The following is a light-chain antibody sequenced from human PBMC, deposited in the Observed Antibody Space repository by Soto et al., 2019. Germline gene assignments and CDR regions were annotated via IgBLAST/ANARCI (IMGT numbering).Light chain of an antibody. J-gene: IGLJ2*01. V-gene: IGLV2-8*01. CDR1: SSDVGGYNY. CDR3: SSYAGSNTS. CDR2: EVS. Sequence: QSALTQTPSASGSPGQSVTISCTGTSSDVGGYNYVSWYQQHPGKAPKLMIYEVSKRPSGVPDRFSGSKSGNTASLTVSGLQAEDEADYYCSSYAGSNTSFGGGTKLTVL.